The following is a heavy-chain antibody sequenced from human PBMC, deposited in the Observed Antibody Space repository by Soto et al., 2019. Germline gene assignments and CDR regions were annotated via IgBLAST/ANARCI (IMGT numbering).Heavy chain of an antibody. CDR1: GFTPSSYRFTFYNYA. CDR2: IGGSVERT. J-gene: IGHJ4*02. CDR3: AKRHNSNHCSGASCTFDY. Sequence: GGSLRLSCVASGFTPSSYRFTFYNYAMNWVRQAPGKGLEWVSSIGGSVERTHYADSVKGRFTVSRDNSRDTVYLQMNSLRAEDTAIYYCAKRHNSNHCSGASCTFDYWGPGTLVTVSS. V-gene: IGHV3-23*01. D-gene: IGHD2-15*01.